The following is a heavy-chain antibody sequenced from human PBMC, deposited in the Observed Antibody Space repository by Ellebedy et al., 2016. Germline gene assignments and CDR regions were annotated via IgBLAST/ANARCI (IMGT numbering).Heavy chain of an antibody. V-gene: IGHV1-46*01. D-gene: IGHD2-21*02. CDR1: GYTFTSYG. J-gene: IGHJ4*02. CDR2: INPSGGST. CDR3: AKDRGDKGSGVWYYFDF. Sequence: ASVKVSCXASGYTFTSYGISWVRQAPGQGLEWMGIINPSGGSTSYAQKFQGRVTMTRDTSTSTVYMELSSLRSEDTAVYYCAKDRGDKGSGVWYYFDFWGQGTLVTVSS.